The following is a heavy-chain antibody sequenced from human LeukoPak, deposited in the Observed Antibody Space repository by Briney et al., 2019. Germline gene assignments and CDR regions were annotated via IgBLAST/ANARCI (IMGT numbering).Heavy chain of an antibody. J-gene: IGHJ3*02. D-gene: IGHD4-11*01. Sequence: SETLSLTCTVSGYSISSGYYWGWIRQPPGKGLEWIGSIYHSGSTYYNPSLKSRVTISVDTSKNQFSLKLSSVTAADTAVYYCARDDDYLGDAFDIWGQGTMVTVSS. CDR2: IYHSGST. CDR1: GYSISSGYY. CDR3: ARDDDYLGDAFDI. V-gene: IGHV4-38-2*02.